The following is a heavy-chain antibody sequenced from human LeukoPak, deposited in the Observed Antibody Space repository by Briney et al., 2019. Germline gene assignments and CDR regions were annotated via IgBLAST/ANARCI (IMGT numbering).Heavy chain of an antibody. CDR2: IWYDGSNK. CDR3: AKDRAAAGTNWFDP. CDR1: GFTFSSYG. Sequence: GGSLRLSCAASGFTFSSYGMHWIRQAPGKGLEWVAGIWYDGSNKYYADSVKGRFTISRDNSKNTLYLQMNSLKAEDTAVYYCAKDRAAAGTNWFDPWGQGALVTVSS. V-gene: IGHV3-33*06. J-gene: IGHJ5*02. D-gene: IGHD6-13*01.